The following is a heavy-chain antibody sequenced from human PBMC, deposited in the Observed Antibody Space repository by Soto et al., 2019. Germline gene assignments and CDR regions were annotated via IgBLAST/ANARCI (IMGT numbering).Heavy chain of an antibody. J-gene: IGHJ4*02. Sequence: SGGSLRLSCSASGFTFDDYAMHWIRQAPGKGLEWVSGISWNSGTKGYADPVKGRITISSDNAKNSLYLQMRGLRAEDTAFYYCVKDVIGCCSAGNCSPDSYFDYWGQGALVTVSS. V-gene: IGHV3-9*01. CDR3: VKDVIGCCSAGNCSPDSYFDY. CDR1: GFTFDDYA. D-gene: IGHD2-15*01. CDR2: ISWNSGTK.